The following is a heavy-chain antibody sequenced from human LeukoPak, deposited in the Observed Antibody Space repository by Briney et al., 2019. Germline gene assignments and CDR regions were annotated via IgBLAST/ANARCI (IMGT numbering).Heavy chain of an antibody. Sequence: ASVRVSCKASGYTFTSYDMNWVRRATGQGLEWMGWMNPNSGNTGYAQKFQGRVTMTRNTSISTAYMELSSLRSEDTAVYYCARGGRITIFGVVENWFDPWGQGTLVTVSS. CDR3: ARGGRITIFGVVENWFDP. CDR1: GYTFTSYD. CDR2: MNPNSGNT. D-gene: IGHD3-3*01. V-gene: IGHV1-8*01. J-gene: IGHJ5*02.